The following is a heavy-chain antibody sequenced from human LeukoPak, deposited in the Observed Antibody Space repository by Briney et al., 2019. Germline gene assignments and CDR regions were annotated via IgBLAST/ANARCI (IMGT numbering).Heavy chain of an antibody. CDR1: GFAFNKYG. V-gene: IGHV1-18*01. CDR2: ISAYDGRT. D-gene: IGHD1-14*01. Sequence: ASVKVSCKASGFAFNKYGFSWVRQPPGQGPEWLGWISAYDGRTNYEQNLQGRLTLTTNTSTTTAYMELRSLTSDDTAVYYCAREPSNTVGRNIYFDYWGQGTLVTVSS. CDR3: AREPSNTVGRNIYFDY. J-gene: IGHJ4*02.